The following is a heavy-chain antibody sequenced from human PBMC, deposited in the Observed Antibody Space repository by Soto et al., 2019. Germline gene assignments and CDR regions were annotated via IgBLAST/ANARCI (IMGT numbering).Heavy chain of an antibody. CDR3: ASLRSSGYCSSTSCYSRGSTAARLNGAFDI. CDR1: GGTFSSYA. CDR2: IIPIFGTA. J-gene: IGHJ3*02. Sequence: QVQLVQSGAEVKKPGSSVKVSCKASGGTFSSYAISWVRQAPGQGLEWMGGIIPIFGTANYAQKFQGRVMIPADESTSTAYMELSSLRSEDTAVYYCASLRSSGYCSSTSCYSRGSTAARLNGAFDIWGQGRMVTVSS. D-gene: IGHD2-2*01. V-gene: IGHV1-69*01.